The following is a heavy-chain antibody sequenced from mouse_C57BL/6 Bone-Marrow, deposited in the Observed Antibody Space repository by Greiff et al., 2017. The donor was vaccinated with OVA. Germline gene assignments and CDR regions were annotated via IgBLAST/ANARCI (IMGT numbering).Heavy chain of an antibody. CDR2: IDPSDSYT. D-gene: IGHD3-1*01. Sequence: QVQLQQPGAELVMPGASVKLSCKASGYTFTSYWMHWVKQRPGQGLEWIGEIDPSDSYTNYNQKFKGKSTLTVDTSSSTAYMQLSSLTSEDSAVYYCARGLQSFAYWGQGTLVTVSA. CDR1: GYTFTSYW. CDR3: ARGLQSFAY. V-gene: IGHV1-69*01. J-gene: IGHJ3*01.